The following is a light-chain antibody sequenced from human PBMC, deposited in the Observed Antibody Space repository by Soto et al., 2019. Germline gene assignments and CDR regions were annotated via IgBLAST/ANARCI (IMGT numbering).Light chain of an antibody. CDR2: DAS. CDR1: QSISTW. V-gene: IGKV1-5*01. CDR3: QQYNSYTT. J-gene: IGKJ2*01. Sequence: DIQMTQSPSTLSASVGDRVTITCRASQSISTWLAWYQQKPGKAPKLLIYDASSLQSGVPLRFSGHGSGTDFTLTISSLQPDDFATYYCQQYNSYTTFGQGTKVDIK.